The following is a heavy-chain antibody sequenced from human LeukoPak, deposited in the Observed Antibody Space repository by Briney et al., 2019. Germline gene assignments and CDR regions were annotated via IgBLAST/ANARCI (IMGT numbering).Heavy chain of an antibody. CDR1: GFTFSSYD. D-gene: IGHD3-10*01. Sequence: GGSLRLSCAASGFTFSSYDMHWVRQATGKGLEWVSAIGTAGDTYYPGSVKGRFTISRENAKNSLYLQMNSLRAGDTAVYYCARKLGEFNGMDVWGQGTTVTVSS. CDR3: ARKLGEFNGMDV. CDR2: IGTAGDT. J-gene: IGHJ6*02. V-gene: IGHV3-13*01.